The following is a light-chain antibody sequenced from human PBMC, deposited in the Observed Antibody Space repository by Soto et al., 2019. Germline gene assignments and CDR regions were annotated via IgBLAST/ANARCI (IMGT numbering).Light chain of an antibody. CDR2: GAS. CDR3: QQYGSSPRT. CDR1: QSVSSSY. J-gene: IGKJ1*01. V-gene: IGKV3-20*01. Sequence: EIVLTQSPGTLSFSPGQTATLSCRASQSVSSSYLAWYQQKRGQAPSLLMYGASRRATGIPERFSGSGSGTDFTLTISRLEPEDFAVYYCQQYGSSPRTFGQGTKVDIK.